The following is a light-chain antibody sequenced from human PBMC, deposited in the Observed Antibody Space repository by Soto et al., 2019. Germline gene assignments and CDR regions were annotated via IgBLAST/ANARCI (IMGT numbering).Light chain of an antibody. CDR1: QTISSW. CDR2: AAS. J-gene: IGKJ4*01. Sequence: DIQMTQSPSTLSASVGDRVTITCRASQTISSWLAWYQQKPGKAPKLLIYAASTLESGVSSRFSGRGSGTEFTLTINSLQPEDFATYYCQQANSFPLTFGGGTKVDIK. CDR3: QQANSFPLT. V-gene: IGKV1-5*01.